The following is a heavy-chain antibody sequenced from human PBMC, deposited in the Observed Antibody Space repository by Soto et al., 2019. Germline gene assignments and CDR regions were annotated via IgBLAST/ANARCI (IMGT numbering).Heavy chain of an antibody. CDR3: ARVFLPKRLLPPGPQYYFDY. J-gene: IGHJ4*02. CDR1: GFTFSDYY. V-gene: IGHV3-11*01. CDR2: ISSSGSTI. D-gene: IGHD2-15*01. Sequence: PGGSLRLSCAASGFTFSDYYMSWIRQAPGKGLEWVSYISSSGSTIYYADSVKGRFTVSRDNAKNSLYLQMNSLRAEDTAVYYCARVFLPKRLLPPGPQYYFDYWGQGTLVTVSS.